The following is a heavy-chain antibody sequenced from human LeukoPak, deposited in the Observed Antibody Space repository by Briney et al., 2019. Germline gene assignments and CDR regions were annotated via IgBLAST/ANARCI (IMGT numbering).Heavy chain of an antibody. CDR2: INPNNGDA. CDR1: GYTFSDYS. J-gene: IGHJ3*01. D-gene: IGHD3-10*01. Sequence: ASVKVSCRASGYTFSDYSIHWMRQAPGQGLEWLGRINPNNGDASYAEKFQGRVTMVRDTSISTVYVELSGLTSDDTAIFYCAREKSVALRGVAFDVWGQGTMVTVSS. V-gene: IGHV1-2*06. CDR3: AREKSVALRGVAFDV.